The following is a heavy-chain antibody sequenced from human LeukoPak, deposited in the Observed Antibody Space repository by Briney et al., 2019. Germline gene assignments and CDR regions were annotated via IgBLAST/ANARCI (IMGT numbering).Heavy chain of an antibody. CDR3: AKDGRYYFGSGSYPFYS. CDR2: ISYDGSNK. V-gene: IGHV3-30*18. Sequence: PGRSLRLSCAASGFTFRTYGMHWVRQAPGKGLEWVAVISYDGSNKYYADSVKGRFTISRDNSKDTLYLQMNNLRAGDTAMYYCAKDGRYYFGSGSYPFYSWGQGTLVTVSS. D-gene: IGHD3-10*01. J-gene: IGHJ5*01. CDR1: GFTFRTYG.